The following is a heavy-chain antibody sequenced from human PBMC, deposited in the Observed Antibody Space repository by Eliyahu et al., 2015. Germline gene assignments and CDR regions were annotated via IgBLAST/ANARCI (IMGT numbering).Heavy chain of an antibody. CDR1: GFXFSSXG. CDR2: ISYDVSNK. J-gene: IGHJ4*02. D-gene: IGHD6-13*01. V-gene: IGHV3-30*19. CDR3: ARDRFRSWYHFDY. Sequence: QVQLVESGGGVVQPGRSLRLSCAASGFXFSSXGMHWVRQAPGKGLEWVALISYDVSNKYYADSVKGRFTISRDNSKNTLYLQMNSLRGDDTAVYYCARDRFRSWYHFDYWGQGTLVTVSS.